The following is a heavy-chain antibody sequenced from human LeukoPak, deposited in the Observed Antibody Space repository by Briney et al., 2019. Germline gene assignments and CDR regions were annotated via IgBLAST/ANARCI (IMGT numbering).Heavy chain of an antibody. CDR3: AKDRRAGDFWSGYYFDY. D-gene: IGHD3-3*01. J-gene: IGHJ4*02. Sequence: GGSLRLSCAASGFTFSSYAMSWVRQAPGKGLEGVSGISGSGGRTDYADSGKGRFTISRDNSKNTLYLQMNSLRAEDTAVYYCAKDRRAGDFWSGYYFDYWGQGTLVTVSS. V-gene: IGHV3-23*01. CDR1: GFTFSSYA. CDR2: ISGSGGRT.